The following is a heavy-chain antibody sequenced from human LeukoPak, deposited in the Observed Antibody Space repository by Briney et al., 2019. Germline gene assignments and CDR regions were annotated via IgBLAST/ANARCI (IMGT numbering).Heavy chain of an antibody. CDR1: GGSFSGYY. Sequence: SETLSLTCAVYGGSFSGYYWSWIRQPPGKGLEWIGEINHSGSTNYSPSLKSRVTISVDTSKNQFSLKLSSVTAADTAVYYCARSYSSGPHYFDYWGQGTLVTVSS. CDR3: ARSYSSGPHYFDY. V-gene: IGHV4-34*01. CDR2: INHSGST. J-gene: IGHJ4*02. D-gene: IGHD6-19*01.